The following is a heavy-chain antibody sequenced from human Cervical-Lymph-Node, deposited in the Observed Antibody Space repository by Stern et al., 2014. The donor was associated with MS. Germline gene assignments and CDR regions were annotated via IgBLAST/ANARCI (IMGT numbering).Heavy chain of an antibody. D-gene: IGHD3-10*01. CDR2: IIPIIGTA. V-gene: IGHV1-69*06. CDR3: ARDQRHYGSGHYAFDI. J-gene: IGHJ3*02. Sequence: VQLVQSGAEVRKPGSSVKVSCKASGGTFSSYAFSWVREAPGQGLGWVGGIIPIIGTANYAQKFQGRVTITADNSLKTAYMEVSSLRSEDTAVYYCARDQRHYGSGHYAFDIWGQGTMVTVSS. CDR1: GGTFSSYA.